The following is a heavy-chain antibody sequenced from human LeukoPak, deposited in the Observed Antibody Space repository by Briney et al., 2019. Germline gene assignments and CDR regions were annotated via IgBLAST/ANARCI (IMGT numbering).Heavy chain of an antibody. D-gene: IGHD3-3*01. CDR1: GGSITSYY. CDR3: ARGDSYYYYYYMDV. CDR2: IYTSGSA. V-gene: IGHV4-4*09. Sequence: PSETLSLTCTVSGGSITSYYWTWIRQPPGKGLEWIGYIYTSGSANYNPSLKSRVTISVDTSKNQFSLKLSSVTAADTAVYYCARGDSYYYYYYMDVWGKGTTVTVSS. J-gene: IGHJ6*03.